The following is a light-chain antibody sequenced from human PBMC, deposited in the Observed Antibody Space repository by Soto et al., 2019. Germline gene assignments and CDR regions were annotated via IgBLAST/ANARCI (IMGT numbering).Light chain of an antibody. CDR3: QSYDISLHNYV. V-gene: IGLV1-40*01. J-gene: IGLJ1*01. CDR1: TSNIGAPYD. CDR2: GDN. Sequence: QSVLTQPPSVSGAPGQRVSISCTGSTSNIGAPYDVHWYQHLPGTAPKLLIYGDNNRPSGVPDRFSGSKSGTSASLAITRLQDEDEADYYCQSYDISLHNYVFGNGNKVTVL.